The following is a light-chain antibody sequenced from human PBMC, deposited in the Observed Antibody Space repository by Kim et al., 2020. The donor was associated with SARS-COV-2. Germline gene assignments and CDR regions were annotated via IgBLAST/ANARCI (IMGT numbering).Light chain of an antibody. CDR3: CSYAGSSTSVV. CDR2: EVS. J-gene: IGLJ2*01. V-gene: IGLV2-23*02. CDR1: SSDVGSYNL. Sequence: QSALTQPASVSGSPGQSITISCTGTSSDVGSYNLVSWYQQHPGKAPKLMIYEVSKRPPGVSNRFSGSKSGNTASLTISGLQAEDEADYYCCSYAGSSTSVVFGGGTQLTVL.